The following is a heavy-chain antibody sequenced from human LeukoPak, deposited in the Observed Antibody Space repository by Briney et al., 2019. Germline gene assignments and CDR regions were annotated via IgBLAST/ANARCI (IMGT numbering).Heavy chain of an antibody. J-gene: IGHJ6*03. CDR3: ARIPGRLRADYYYYYMDV. D-gene: IGHD5-12*01. CDR2: INPNSGDT. Sequence: ASVKVSCKASGYTFTGYYMHWVRQAPGQGLEWMGWINPNSGDTNYAQNFQGRVTMTRDTSISTAYMELSRLRCDDTAVYYCARIPGRLRADYYYYYMDVWGKGTTVTVSS. CDR1: GYTFTGYY. V-gene: IGHV1-2*02.